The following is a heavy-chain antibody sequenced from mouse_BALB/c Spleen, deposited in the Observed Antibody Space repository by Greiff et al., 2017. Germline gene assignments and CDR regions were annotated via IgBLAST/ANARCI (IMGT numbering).Heavy chain of an antibody. J-gene: IGHJ2*01. D-gene: IGHD4-1*01. Sequence: EVQLQQSGPELVKPGASVKMSCKASGYTFTSYVMHWVKQKAGQGLEWIGYINPYNDGTKYNEKFKGKATLTSDKSSSTAYMELSSLTSEDSAVYYCARREKLGYFDYWGQGTTLTVSS. CDR1: GYTFTSYV. CDR3: ARREKLGYFDY. V-gene: IGHV1-14*01. CDR2: INPYNDGT.